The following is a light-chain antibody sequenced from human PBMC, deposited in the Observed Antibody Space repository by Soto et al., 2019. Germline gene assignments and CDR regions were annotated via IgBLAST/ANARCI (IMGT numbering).Light chain of an antibody. CDR1: QSVSSSY. J-gene: IGKJ4*01. CDR3: QQYIKWPPLT. CDR2: GAS. Sequence: EIVLTQSPGTLSLSPGERATLSCRASQSVSSSYLAWYQQKPGQAPRLLIYGASTRATGIPARFSGSGSGTEFTLTISSLQSEDFAVYFCQQYIKWPPLTFGGGTKVEIK. V-gene: IGKV3-15*01.